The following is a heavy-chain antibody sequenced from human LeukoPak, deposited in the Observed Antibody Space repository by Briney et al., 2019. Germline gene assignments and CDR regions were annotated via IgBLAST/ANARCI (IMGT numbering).Heavy chain of an antibody. CDR1: GGSISSYY. V-gene: IGHV4-59*08. CDR3: ARGYSSSSGRPDC. Sequence: SETLSLTCTVSGGSISSYYWSWIRQPPGKGLEWIGYIYYSGSTNYNPSLKSRVTISVGTSKKQFSLKLSSVTAADTAVYYCARGYSSSSGRPDCWGQGTLVTVSS. D-gene: IGHD6-6*01. CDR2: IYYSGST. J-gene: IGHJ4*02.